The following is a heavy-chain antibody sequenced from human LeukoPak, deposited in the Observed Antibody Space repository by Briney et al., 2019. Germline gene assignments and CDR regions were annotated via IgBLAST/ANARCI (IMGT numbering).Heavy chain of an antibody. J-gene: IGHJ5*02. CDR1: GLSFSYYS. CDR2: IGSSATYT. CDR3: AIEVPRHTSGWYYA. V-gene: IGHV3-21*06. D-gene: IGHD6-19*01. Sequence: GGSLRLSCAASGLSFSYYSMNWVRQAPGKGLEWISSIGSSATYTYYADSVKGRFTISRDNANNSLFLQMNSLRAEDTAVYYCAIEVPRHTSGWYYAWGQGTLVTVSS.